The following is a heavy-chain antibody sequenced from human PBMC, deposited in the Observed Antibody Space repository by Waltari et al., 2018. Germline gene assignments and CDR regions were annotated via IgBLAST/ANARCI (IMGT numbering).Heavy chain of an antibody. V-gene: IGHV1-3*01. Sequence: QVQLVQSGAEVKKPGASVKISCKASGYPFINYTIHWVRQAPGQRPEWMGWINAANANIRYSQKFQGRVTMTEDTSTDTAYMELSSLKSEDTAVYYCATSSPLIWGSYNGWDVWGQGTTVTVSS. CDR3: ATSSPLIWGSYNGWDV. J-gene: IGHJ6*02. D-gene: IGHD3-16*01. CDR2: INAANANI. CDR1: GYPFINYT.